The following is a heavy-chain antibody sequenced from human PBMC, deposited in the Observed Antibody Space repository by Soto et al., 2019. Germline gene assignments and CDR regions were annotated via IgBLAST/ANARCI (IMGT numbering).Heavy chain of an antibody. CDR1: GFTFSIYA. CDR3: AKVRGARRQWLIDAFDY. V-gene: IGHV3-30*18. CDR2: ISYDGTKT. D-gene: IGHD6-19*01. Sequence: QVQLVESGGGVVQPGRSLRVSCAASGFTFSIYAMHWVRQAPGTGLEWVAVISYDGTKTYYADSVKGRFTISRDNSKNTVYLQMNSLRDEDTAVYYCAKVRGARRQWLIDAFDYWGQGTLVTVSP. J-gene: IGHJ4*02.